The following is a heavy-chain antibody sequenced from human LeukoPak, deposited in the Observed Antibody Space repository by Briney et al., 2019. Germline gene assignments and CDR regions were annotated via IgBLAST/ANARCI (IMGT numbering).Heavy chain of an antibody. CDR2: ITSSSSSI. V-gene: IGHV3-48*01. CDR1: GFTFSRYN. CDR3: ARGLQQLVRGFNYYFLDV. Sequence: GGSLRLSCAASGFTFSRYNMNWVRQAPGKGLEWVSYITSSSSSIYYADSVRGRFTTSRDNAENSLYLQMNSLRAEDTAVYYCARGLQQLVRGFNYYFLDVWGKGTTVTVSS. J-gene: IGHJ6*03. D-gene: IGHD6-13*01.